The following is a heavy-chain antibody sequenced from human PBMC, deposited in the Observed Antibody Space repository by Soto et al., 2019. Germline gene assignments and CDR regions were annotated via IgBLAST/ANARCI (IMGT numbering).Heavy chain of an antibody. D-gene: IGHD3-10*01. CDR2: TSYDGNNE. Sequence: WGSLRLSCAASGFTFSNYAMHWVRQAPGKGLEWVALTSYDGNNEYYTDSVKGRFTFSRDTSKNTRYLQMNSPSPEDTAVYYCAKDKGVFHGATYYFDYWGQGDLVTVSS. CDR1: GFTFSNYA. V-gene: IGHV3-30*18. J-gene: IGHJ4*02. CDR3: AKDKGVFHGATYYFDY.